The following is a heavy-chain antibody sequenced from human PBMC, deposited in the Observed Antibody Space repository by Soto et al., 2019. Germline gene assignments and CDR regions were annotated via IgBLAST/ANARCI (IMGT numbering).Heavy chain of an antibody. V-gene: IGHV3-30*18. D-gene: IGHD3-22*01. J-gene: IGHJ4*02. CDR2: ISYDGSNK. CDR3: AKDQPLYYDSSGYLGY. CDR1: GFTFSSYG. Sequence: GSLRLSCAASGFTFSSYGMHWVRQAPGKGLEWVAVISYDGSNKYYADSVKGRFTICRDNSKNTLYLQMNSVRAEDTAVSYCAKDQPLYYDSSGYLGYWGKGSLVTVSS.